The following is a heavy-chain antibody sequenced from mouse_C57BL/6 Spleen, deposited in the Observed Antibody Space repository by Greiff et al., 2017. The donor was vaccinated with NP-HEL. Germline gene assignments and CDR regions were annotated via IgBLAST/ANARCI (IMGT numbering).Heavy chain of an antibody. V-gene: IGHV5-17*01. CDR3: ARRRNPYLYYFDY. CDR1: GFTFSDYG. D-gene: IGHD5-1*01. CDR2: ISSGSSTI. Sequence: EVKLVESGGGLVKPGGSLKLSCAASGFTFSDYGMHWVRQAPEKGLEWVAYISSGSSTIYYADTVKGRFTISRDNAKNTLFLQMTSLRSEDTAMYYCARRRNPYLYYFDYWGQGTTLTVSS. J-gene: IGHJ2*01.